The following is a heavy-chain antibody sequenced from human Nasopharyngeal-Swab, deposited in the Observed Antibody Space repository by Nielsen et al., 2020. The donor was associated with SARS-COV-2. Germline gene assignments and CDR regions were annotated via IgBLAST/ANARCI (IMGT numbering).Heavy chain of an antibody. CDR1: GYTFTSYA. CDR2: INAGNGNT. Sequence: ASVKVSCKASGYTFTSYAISWVRQTPGQRLEWMGWINAGNGNTKYSQKFQGRVTITRDTSASTAYMELSSLRSEDTAVYYCAKGLAAAGTDYYYYMDVWGKGTTVTVSS. J-gene: IGHJ6*03. CDR3: AKGLAAAGTDYYYYMDV. D-gene: IGHD6-13*01. V-gene: IGHV1-3*01.